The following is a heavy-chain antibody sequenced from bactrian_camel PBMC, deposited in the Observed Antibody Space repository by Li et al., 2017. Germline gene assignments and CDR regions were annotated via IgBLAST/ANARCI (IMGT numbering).Heavy chain of an antibody. Sequence: HVQLVESGGGSVQAGGSLRLSCVASGYTYHRDCMAWFRQAPGREREGVAAIYRDDSVTYADSVKGRFIISQNSAENTLYLQMNSLKPEDSAKYYCAAGAGPTSDCVLGRDFKYWGQGTQVTVS. CDR3: AAGAGPTSDCVLGRDFKY. J-gene: IGHJ4*01. D-gene: IGHD1*01. CDR2: IYRDDSVT. CDR1: GYTYHRDC. V-gene: IGHV3S6*01.